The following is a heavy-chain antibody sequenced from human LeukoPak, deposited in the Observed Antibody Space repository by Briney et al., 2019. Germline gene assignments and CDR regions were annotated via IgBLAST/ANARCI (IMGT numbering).Heavy chain of an antibody. CDR3: ARVHATGYFSLDLGY. CDR1: GYTFTGYF. J-gene: IGHJ4*02. V-gene: IGHV1-2*02. D-gene: IGHD3-9*01. Sequence: ASVRVSCKASGYTFTGYFMHWVRQAPGQGLDCMGWINPNTGGTKYAQKFQGRVTMTRDTSIGTAYMELSTVTSDDTAVYFCARVHATGYFSLDLGYWGQGTLVTVSS. CDR2: INPNTGGT.